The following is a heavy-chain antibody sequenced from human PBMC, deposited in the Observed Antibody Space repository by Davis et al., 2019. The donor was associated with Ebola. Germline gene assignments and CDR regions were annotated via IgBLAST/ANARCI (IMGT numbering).Heavy chain of an antibody. CDR3: ARDITLRGPFDP. V-gene: IGHV3-66*01. J-gene: IGHJ5*02. CDR2: IYSGGST. Sequence: GGSLRLSCAASGFTFSSYAMSWVRQAPGKGLEWVSVIYSGGSTYYADSVKGRFTISRDNSKNTLYLQMNNLRAEDTAVYYCARDITLRGPFDPWGQGTLVTVSP. CDR1: GFTFSSYA. D-gene: IGHD3-10*01.